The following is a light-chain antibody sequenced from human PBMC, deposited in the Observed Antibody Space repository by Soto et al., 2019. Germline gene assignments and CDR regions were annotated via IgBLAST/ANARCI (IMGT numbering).Light chain of an antibody. CDR3: AAWDDSLNGHV. V-gene: IGLV2-8*01. CDR2: DVS. J-gene: IGLJ1*01. CDR1: TSDIGAYNY. Sequence: QSVLSQPPSASASPGQSVAISCTGTTSDIGAYNYVSWYQQHPGKVPRLIIYDVSKRPSGVPDRFSGSKSGTSASLAISGLQSEDEADYYCAAWDDSLNGHVFGTGTKVTVL.